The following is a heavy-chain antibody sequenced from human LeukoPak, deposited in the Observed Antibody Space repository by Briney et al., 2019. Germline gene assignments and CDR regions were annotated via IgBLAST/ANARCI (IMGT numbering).Heavy chain of an antibody. Sequence: SETMSLTCDVSGGSISSTNWWSWVRQPPGQGLEWIGEISLTGETNYNPSLNGRVTMSLDKSRNQLSLKLSSVTAADTAVYYCARGRRYIYGMDVWGQRTTVTVSS. D-gene: IGHD3-9*01. CDR1: GGSISSTNW. CDR3: ARGRRYIYGMDV. V-gene: IGHV4-4*02. J-gene: IGHJ6*02. CDR2: ISLTGET.